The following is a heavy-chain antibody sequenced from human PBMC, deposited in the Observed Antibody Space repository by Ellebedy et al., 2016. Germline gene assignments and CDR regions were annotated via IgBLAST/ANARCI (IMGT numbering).Heavy chain of an antibody. CDR2: INGGNGKT. CDR3: ARAWDFTVVAVTDGGDGFDI. CDR1: GYSFTAYA. Sequence: GGSLRLSCKASGYSFTAYALTWVRQAPGQGLEWMGWINGGNGKTKFSQKFQDRVTFSRDTSANTAYMELSSLRSEDTAVYYCARAWDFTVVAVTDGGDGFDIWGQGTMVTVSS. V-gene: IGHV1-3*01. J-gene: IGHJ3*02. D-gene: IGHD4-17*01.